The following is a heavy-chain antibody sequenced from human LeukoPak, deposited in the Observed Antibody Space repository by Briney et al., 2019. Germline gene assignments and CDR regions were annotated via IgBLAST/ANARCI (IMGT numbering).Heavy chain of an antibody. CDR2: ISGSGGST. CDR1: GVTLSNYA. J-gene: IGHJ3*02. V-gene: IGHV3-23*01. Sequence: GGSLRLSCVASGVTLSNYAMSWVRQAPGKGLEWVSAISGSGGSTYYADSVKGRFTISRDNSKNTLYLQMNSLRAEDTAVYYCARDDFNAFDIWGQGTMVTVSS. D-gene: IGHD2-21*02. CDR3: ARDDFNAFDI.